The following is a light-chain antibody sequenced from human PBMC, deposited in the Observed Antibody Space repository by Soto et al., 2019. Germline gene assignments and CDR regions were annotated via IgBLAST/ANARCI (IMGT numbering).Light chain of an antibody. CDR1: QSVSNY. CDR3: QQRYSSPRT. Sequence: DIQMTQSPSSLSASVGDIVTITCRTSQSVSNYLNWYQQKSGEAPQLLIYAASTLQTGVPSRFSGRVSGTDFTLTISSLQPDDFATYYCQQRYSSPRTFGQGTKVEIK. J-gene: IGKJ1*01. V-gene: IGKV1-39*01. CDR2: AAS.